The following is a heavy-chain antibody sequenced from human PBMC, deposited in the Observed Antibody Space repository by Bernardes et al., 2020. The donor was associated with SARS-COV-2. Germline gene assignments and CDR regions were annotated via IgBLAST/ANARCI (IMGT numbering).Heavy chain of an antibody. CDR2: VTRAGPT. J-gene: IGHJ4*02. Sequence: GGSLRLSCTASGFTFGDDTMDWVRQAPGKGLEWLAVVTRAGPTYYAQSVKGRFTVSRGNSRNTIFLQMDRLTAEDTAIYYCARPFPVFGSAWDIHWGQGTLVTVSS. CDR1: GFTFGDDT. V-gene: IGHV3-23*01. CDR3: ARPFPVFGSAWDIH. D-gene: IGHD6-19*01.